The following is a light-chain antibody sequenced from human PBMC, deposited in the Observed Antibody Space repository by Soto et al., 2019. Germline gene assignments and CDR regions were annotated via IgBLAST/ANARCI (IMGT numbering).Light chain of an antibody. CDR1: SSNIGAGYD. J-gene: IGLJ1*01. Sequence: QSVLTQPPSVSGAPGQRVTISCTGISSNIGAGYDVHWYHQLPGTAPKLLIYGNTIRPSGVPDRFSGSKSGSSASLAITGLQAEDEADYYCQSYDNSLSGSRVFGTGTKVTVL. CDR3: QSYDNSLSGSRV. CDR2: GNT. V-gene: IGLV1-40*01.